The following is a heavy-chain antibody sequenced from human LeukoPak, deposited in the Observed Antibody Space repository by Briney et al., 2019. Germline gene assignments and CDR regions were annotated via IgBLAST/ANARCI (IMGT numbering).Heavy chain of an antibody. CDR2: IYPDDSDT. CDR3: ARHLPTESYFDY. Sequence: GESLKISCRVSGYAFASYWIGWVRQVPGKGLEWMGIIYPDDSDTKYSPSFQGQVTISADKSISTAYLQWSSLKASDTAMYYCARHLPTESYFDYWGQGTLVTVSS. V-gene: IGHV5-51*01. J-gene: IGHJ4*02. CDR1: GYAFASYW. D-gene: IGHD1-1*01.